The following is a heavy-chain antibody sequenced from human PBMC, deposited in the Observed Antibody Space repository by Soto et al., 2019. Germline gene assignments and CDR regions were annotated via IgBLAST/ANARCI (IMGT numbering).Heavy chain of an antibody. J-gene: IGHJ4*02. Sequence: GASVKVSCKASGGTFSSYTISWVRQAPGQGLEWMGRIIPILGIANYAQKFQGRVTITADKSTSTAYMELSSLRSEDTAVYYCARSGYYYDSSGYTPPFDYWGQGTRVTVPS. CDR2: IIPILGIA. CDR1: GGTFSSYT. CDR3: ARSGYYYDSSGYTPPFDY. V-gene: IGHV1-69*02. D-gene: IGHD3-22*01.